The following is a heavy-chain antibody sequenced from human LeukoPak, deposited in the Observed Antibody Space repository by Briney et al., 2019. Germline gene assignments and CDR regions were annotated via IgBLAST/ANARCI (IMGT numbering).Heavy chain of an antibody. CDR3: ARHGVPYSSSWYDAFDI. D-gene: IGHD6-13*01. Sequence: SETLSLTCAVSGGSISSGGYSWSWIRQPPGKGLEWIGYIYHSGSTYYNPSLKSRVTISVDRSKNQFSLKLSSVTAADTAVYYCARHGVPYSSSWYDAFDIWGQGTMVTVSS. CDR2: IYHSGST. V-gene: IGHV4-30-2*01. CDR1: GGSISSGGYS. J-gene: IGHJ3*02.